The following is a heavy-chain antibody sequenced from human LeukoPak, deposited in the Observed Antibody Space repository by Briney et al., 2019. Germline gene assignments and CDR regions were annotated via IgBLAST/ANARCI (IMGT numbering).Heavy chain of an antibody. J-gene: IGHJ4*02. D-gene: IGHD4-17*01. Sequence: GGSLRLSCAASGFTFSSYWMHWVRQAPGKGLEWVSAISGSGGSTYYADSVKGRFTISRDNSKNTLYLQMNSLRAGDTAVYYCAKASYGDYGPFDYWGQGTLVTVSS. CDR3: AKASYGDYGPFDY. CDR1: GFTFSSYW. CDR2: ISGSGGST. V-gene: IGHV3-23*01.